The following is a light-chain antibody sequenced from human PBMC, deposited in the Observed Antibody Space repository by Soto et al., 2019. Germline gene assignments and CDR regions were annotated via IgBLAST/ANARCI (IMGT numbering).Light chain of an antibody. J-gene: IGKJ1*01. Sequence: EIVLTQSPGTLSLSPGERATLSCRASQSVSSNYLAWYQQKPGQAPRLLIYGASSRATGIPDRFSGGGSGTDFTLTISRLEPEDFAVYYCQQYHNSPPTFGQGTKVDI. CDR3: QQYHNSPPT. V-gene: IGKV3-20*01. CDR1: QSVSSNY. CDR2: GAS.